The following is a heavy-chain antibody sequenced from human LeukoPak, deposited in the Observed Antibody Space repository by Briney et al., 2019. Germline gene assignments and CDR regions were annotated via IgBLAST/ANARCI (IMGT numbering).Heavy chain of an antibody. CDR3: ARAGPPNTIFGVVPLYYYMDV. CDR1: GYTFTGYY. CDR2: INPNSGGT. J-gene: IGHJ6*03. Sequence: ASVKVSCKASGYTFTGYYMHWVRQAPGQGLEWMGWINPNSGGTNYAQKFQGRVTMTRDTSISTAYMELRSLRSDDTAVYYCARAGPPNTIFGVVPLYYYMDVWGKGTTVTVSS. D-gene: IGHD3-3*01. V-gene: IGHV1-2*02.